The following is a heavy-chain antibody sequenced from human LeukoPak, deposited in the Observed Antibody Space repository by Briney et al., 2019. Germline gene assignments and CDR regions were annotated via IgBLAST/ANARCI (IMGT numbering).Heavy chain of an antibody. J-gene: IGHJ4*02. Sequence: GRSLRLSCAASGFTFSTYGIHWVRQAPGKGLEWVAVIWNDGSNKFYADSVKGRFTISRDNSKNTLYLQMNSLRAEDTAVYYCARASGPSDYWGQGTQVTVSS. CDR2: IWNDGSNK. CDR3: ARASGPSDY. CDR1: GFTFSTYG. V-gene: IGHV3-33*01.